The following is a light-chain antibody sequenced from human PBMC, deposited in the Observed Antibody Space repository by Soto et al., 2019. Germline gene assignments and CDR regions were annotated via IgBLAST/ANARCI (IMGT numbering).Light chain of an antibody. CDR2: GSS. CDR1: QSVSRTF. J-gene: IGKJ1*01. CDR3: QQYDSSRT. V-gene: IGKV3-20*01. Sequence: EIVLTQSPDTLSLSPGERATLSCRASQSVSRTFLAWYQQKPGQAPRVLIYGSSARAAGIPDRFSGSGSGTDFTLTISRLEPEDFAVYYCQQYDSSRTFGQGTKVEMK.